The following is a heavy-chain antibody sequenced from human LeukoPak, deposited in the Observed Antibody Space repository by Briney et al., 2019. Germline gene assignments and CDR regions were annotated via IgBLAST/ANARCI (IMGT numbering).Heavy chain of an antibody. CDR3: ARDFGYYDSSGYYPYYFDY. Sequence: PGGSLRLSCAASGFTFSSYAMSWVRQAPGKGLEWVSSISSSSSYIYYADSVKGRFTISRDNAKNSLYLQMNSLRAEDTAVYYCARDFGYYDSSGYYPYYFDYWGQGTLVTVSS. V-gene: IGHV3-21*01. CDR2: ISSSSSYI. CDR1: GFTFSSYA. J-gene: IGHJ4*02. D-gene: IGHD3-22*01.